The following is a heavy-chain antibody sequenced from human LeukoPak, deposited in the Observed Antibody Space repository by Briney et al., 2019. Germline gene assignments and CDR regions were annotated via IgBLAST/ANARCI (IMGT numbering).Heavy chain of an antibody. D-gene: IGHD6-13*01. Sequence: PSQTLSLTCAVSGGSISSGGYSCSWIRQPPGKGLELIGYIYQNGNTYYDPSLKSRVTISVDRSKNQFSLNLSAVTAADTAVYYCGRGGIAAAASGIDYWGQGTLVAVSS. J-gene: IGHJ4*02. CDR2: IYQNGNT. V-gene: IGHV4-30-2*01. CDR3: GRGGIAAAASGIDY. CDR1: GGSISSGGYS.